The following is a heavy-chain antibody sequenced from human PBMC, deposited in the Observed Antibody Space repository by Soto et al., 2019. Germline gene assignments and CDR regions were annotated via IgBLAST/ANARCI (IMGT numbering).Heavy chain of an antibody. V-gene: IGHV3-30*18. J-gene: IGHJ4*02. CDR2: ISEDGINR. Sequence: QVQLVESGGGVVHPGRSLRLSCASSGFTLSSYAIHWVRQAPGKGLEWVAVISEDGINRYLADSVKGRFSISGDTSKNTVYLQMNSLRVEDTAVYYCAKVREDLVLMVALDYWGQGTLVTVSS. CDR1: GFTLSSYA. CDR3: AKVREDLVLMVALDY. D-gene: IGHD2-8*01.